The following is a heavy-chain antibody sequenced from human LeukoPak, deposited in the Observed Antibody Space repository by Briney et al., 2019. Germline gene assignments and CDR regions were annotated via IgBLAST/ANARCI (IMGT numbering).Heavy chain of an antibody. V-gene: IGHV1-2*02. CDR1: GYTFTGYY. J-gene: IGHJ4*02. CDR2: INPNSGDT. CDR3: ASALRGYCSSTSCYLIDY. Sequence: GASVKVSCKASGYTFTGYYMHWVRQAPGQGLKWMGWINPNSGDTNYAQNFLGRVTMTRDTSISTAYMELSRLTSDDTAMYYCASALRGYCSSTSCYLIDYWGQGSLVTVSS. D-gene: IGHD2-2*01.